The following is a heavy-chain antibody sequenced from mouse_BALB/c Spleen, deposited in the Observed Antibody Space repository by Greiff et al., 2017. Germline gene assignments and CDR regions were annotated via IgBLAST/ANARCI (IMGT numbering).Heavy chain of an antibody. V-gene: IGHV5-9-3*01. CDR2: ISSGGSYT. CDR1: GFTFSSYA. J-gene: IGHJ4*01. Sequence: DVKLVESGGGLVKPGGSLKLSCAASGFTFSSYAMSWVRQTPEKRLEWVATISSGGSYTYYPDSVKGRFTISRDNAKNTLYLQMSSLRSEDTAMYYCAEKIGSSSHYYAMDYWGQGTSVTVSS. CDR3: AEKIGSSSHYYAMDY. D-gene: IGHD1-1*01.